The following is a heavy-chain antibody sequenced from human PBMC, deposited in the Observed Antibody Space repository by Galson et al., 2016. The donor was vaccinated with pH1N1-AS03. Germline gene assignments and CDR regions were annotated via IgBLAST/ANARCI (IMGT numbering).Heavy chain of an antibody. CDR1: GFTFTDFA. J-gene: IGHJ6*02. V-gene: IGHV3-23*01. CDR2: TSSSGGST. CDR3: AKDRDDYRLHSFSGSDV. D-gene: IGHD4-11*01. Sequence: SLRLSCATSGFTFTDFAVSWVRQAPGRGLEWVSATSSSGGSTYYAESVTGRFTISRDYSKNTVDLQMNSLTAEDTAVYYCAKDRDDYRLHSFSGSDVWGQGTTVIVSS.